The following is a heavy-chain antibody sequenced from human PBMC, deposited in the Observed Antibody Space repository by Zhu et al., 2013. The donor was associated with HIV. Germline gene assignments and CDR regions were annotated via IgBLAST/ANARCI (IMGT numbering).Heavy chain of an antibody. Sequence: QAQLVQSGAEVKKPGASVKVSCKASGYTFGDYFINWVRQAPGQGLEWMGWINPDSGATYSSQKSQGRITMTRDTSTRVVYMEVNRLKSDDTAVYYCARGGGRPREGELLPSDYWGQGTLVTVSS. CDR2: INPDSGAT. V-gene: IGHV1-2*02. CDR1: GYTFGDYF. D-gene: IGHD1-26*01. J-gene: IGHJ4*02. CDR3: ARGGGRPREGELLPSDY.